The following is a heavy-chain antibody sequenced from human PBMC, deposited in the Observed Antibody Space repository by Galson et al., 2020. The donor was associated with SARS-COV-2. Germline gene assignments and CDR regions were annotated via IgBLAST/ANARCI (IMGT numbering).Heavy chain of an antibody. Sequence: QTGGSLRLSCEASGFTFSTYGMDWVRQAPGKGLEWVAAIWYDGSNKYYADSVKGRFTISRDNSKNTLYLKMNSLRAEDTAVYYCARGSSSHAFDIWGQGTMVTVSS. CDR3: ARGSSSHAFDI. D-gene: IGHD3-10*01. J-gene: IGHJ3*02. V-gene: IGHV3-33*01. CDR2: IWYDGSNK. CDR1: GFTFSTYG.